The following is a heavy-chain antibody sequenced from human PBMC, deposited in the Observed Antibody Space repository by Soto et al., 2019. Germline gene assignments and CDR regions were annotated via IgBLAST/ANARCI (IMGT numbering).Heavy chain of an antibody. D-gene: IGHD3-3*01. J-gene: IGHJ4*01. CDR3: AKAPLRFLEWLPIDY. CDR1: GGAFSSYA. Sequence: GASVKVSCKASGGAFSSYAISWVRQAPGQGLEWMGGIIPIFGTANYAQKFQGRVTITADESTSTAYMELSSLRSEDTAVYYCAKAPLRFLEWLPIDYWGHGTLVTVSS. V-gene: IGHV1-69*13. CDR2: IIPIFGTA.